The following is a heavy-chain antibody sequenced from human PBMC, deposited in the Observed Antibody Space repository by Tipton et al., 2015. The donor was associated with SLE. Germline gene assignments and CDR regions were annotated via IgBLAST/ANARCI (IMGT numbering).Heavy chain of an antibody. CDR2: IYYSGST. J-gene: IGHJ4*02. V-gene: IGHV4-39*07. D-gene: IGHD1-26*01. CDR1: GGSISSSSYY. Sequence: TLSLTCTVSGGSISSSSYYWGWIRQPPGKGLEWIGSIYYSGSTYYNPSLKSRVTISVDTTKNQFSLKLSSVTAADTAVYYCARDRGVGATSYFDYWGQGTLVPVS. CDR3: ARDRGVGATSYFDY.